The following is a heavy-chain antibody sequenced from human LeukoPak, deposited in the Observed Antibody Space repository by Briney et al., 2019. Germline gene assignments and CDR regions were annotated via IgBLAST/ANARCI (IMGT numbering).Heavy chain of an antibody. CDR1: GGSISYYY. J-gene: IGHJ5*02. Sequence: SETLSLTCTVSGGSISYYYWNWIRQPAGKGLEWIGRIYTSGRTYYNPSLKRRISMSVDTSKNQSSLKLSSVTAADTAVYYCARLLRSSPREPWGQGTLVTVSS. V-gene: IGHV4-4*07. CDR3: ARLLRSSPREP. D-gene: IGHD3-22*01. CDR2: IYTSGRT.